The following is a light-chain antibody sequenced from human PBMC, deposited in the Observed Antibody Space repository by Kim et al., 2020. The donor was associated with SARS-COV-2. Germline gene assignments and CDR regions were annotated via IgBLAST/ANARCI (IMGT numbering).Light chain of an antibody. CDR2: YDS. CDR1: NIGTKS. Sequence: SYELTQPPSVSVAPGKTATITCGGNNIGTKSVHWYQQKPGQAPVMVIYYDSDRPSGIPERFSGSNSGNTATLTISRGEAGDEADYYCQVWAGSSDHVVFG. J-gene: IGLJ2*01. CDR3: QVWAGSSDHVV. V-gene: IGLV3-21*04.